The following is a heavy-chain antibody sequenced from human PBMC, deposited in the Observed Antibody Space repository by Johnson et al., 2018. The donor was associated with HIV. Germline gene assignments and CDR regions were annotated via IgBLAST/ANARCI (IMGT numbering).Heavy chain of an antibody. D-gene: IGHD1-26*01. CDR3: ARMGWELLPFGAFDI. J-gene: IGHJ3*02. CDR1: GFTVSSNY. CDR2: IYSGGST. V-gene: IGHV3-53*01. Sequence: EVQVVESGGGLIQPGGSLRLSCAASGFTVSSNYMSWVRQAPGKGLEWVSVIYSGGSTYYADSVKGRFTISRDNSKNTLYLQMNSLRAEDTAVYYCARMGWELLPFGAFDIWGQGTMVTVSS.